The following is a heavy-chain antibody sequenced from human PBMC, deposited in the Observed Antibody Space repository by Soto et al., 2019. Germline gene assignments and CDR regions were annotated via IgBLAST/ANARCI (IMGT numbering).Heavy chain of an antibody. D-gene: IGHD2-15*01. J-gene: IGHJ5*02. Sequence: ASVKVSCKASGYTFTSYDINWVRQATGQGLEWMGWMNPNSGNTGYAQKFQGRVTMTRNTSISTAYMELSSLRSEDTAVYYCARVSCSGGSCYSGLVGWFDPWGQGTLVTVSS. CDR1: GYTFTSYD. CDR3: ARVSCSGGSCYSGLVGWFDP. CDR2: MNPNSGNT. V-gene: IGHV1-8*01.